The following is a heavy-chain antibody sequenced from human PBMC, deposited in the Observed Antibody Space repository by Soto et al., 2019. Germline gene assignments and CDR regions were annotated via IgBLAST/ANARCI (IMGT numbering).Heavy chain of an antibody. CDR2: IYYSGST. CDR3: ARFAGGSYSSSFRWFDP. D-gene: IGHD6-13*01. J-gene: IGHJ5*02. Sequence: SETLSLTCTVSGGSISSYYWSWIRQPPGKGLEWIGYIYYSGSTNYNPSLKSRVTISVDTSKNQFSLKLSSVTAADTAVYYCARFAGGSYSSSFRWFDPWGQGTLVTVSS. V-gene: IGHV4-59*01. CDR1: GGSISSYY.